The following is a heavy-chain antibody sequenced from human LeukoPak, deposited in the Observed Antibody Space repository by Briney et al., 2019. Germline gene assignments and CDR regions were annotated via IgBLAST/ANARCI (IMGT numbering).Heavy chain of an antibody. V-gene: IGHV2-5*02. D-gene: IGHD3-10*01. J-gene: IGHJ4*02. CDR2: IYWDDDR. Sequence: KESGPTLVKPTQTLTLTCTFSGFSLSTSGVGVGWIRQPPGKALEWLALIYWDDDRRYSPSLKSRLTITKDTSKNQVVLTMTNMDPVDTATYYCAHARGTYYYGSGSYPFGNWGQGTLVTVSS. CDR3: AHARGTYYYGSGSYPFGN. CDR1: GFSLSTSGVG.